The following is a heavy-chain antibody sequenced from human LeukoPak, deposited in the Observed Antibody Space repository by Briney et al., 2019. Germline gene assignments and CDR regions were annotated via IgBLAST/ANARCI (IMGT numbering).Heavy chain of an antibody. CDR2: IRSKANSYAT. D-gene: IGHD6-19*01. Sequence: GGSLRLSCAASGFTFSGSAMHWVRQASGKGLEWVGRIRSKANSYATAYAASVRGRFTISRDDSKNTAYLQMNSLKTEDTAVYYCTSRYSSGQYYFDYWGQGTLVTVSS. V-gene: IGHV3-73*01. CDR3: TSRYSSGQYYFDY. J-gene: IGHJ4*02. CDR1: GFTFSGSA.